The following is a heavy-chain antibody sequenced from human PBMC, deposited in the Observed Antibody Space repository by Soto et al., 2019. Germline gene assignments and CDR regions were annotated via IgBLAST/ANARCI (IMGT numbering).Heavy chain of an antibody. D-gene: IGHD2-2*01. V-gene: IGHV5-51*01. CDR2: IYPGDSDT. J-gene: IGHJ2*01. Sequence: EVQLVQSGAEVKKPGESLKISCKASGYSFTNYWIGWVRQMPGKGLEWMGIIYPGDSDTRYSPSFQGQVTISADKSITTASLQWSSLQASETAMYYCARQPASGGYWYFDLWGRGTLVTVSS. CDR3: ARQPASGGYWYFDL. CDR1: GYSFTNYW.